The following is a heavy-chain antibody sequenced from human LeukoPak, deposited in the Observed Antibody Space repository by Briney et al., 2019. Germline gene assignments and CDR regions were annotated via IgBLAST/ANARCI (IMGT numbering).Heavy chain of an antibody. CDR2: MYTSGTT. D-gene: IGHD5-12*01. V-gene: IGHV4-61*02. Sequence: SETLSLTCSVSGGSIISDSYYWNWIRQPAGKGLEWIGRMYTSGTTNYNPSLRSRVTISVDTSKNQFSLKLSSVTAADTAVYYCARPFYSGYDGGAFDIWGQGTMVTVSS. CDR1: GGSIISDSYY. J-gene: IGHJ3*02. CDR3: ARPFYSGYDGGAFDI.